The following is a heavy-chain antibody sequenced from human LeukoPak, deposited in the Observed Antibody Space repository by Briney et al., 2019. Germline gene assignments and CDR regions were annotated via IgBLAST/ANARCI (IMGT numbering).Heavy chain of an antibody. J-gene: IGHJ4*02. Sequence: ASVKVSCKASGYTFTSYYMHWVRQAPGQGLEWMGIINPSGGSTSYAQKFQGKVTMTRDTSTSTVYMELSSLRSEDTAVYYCARDLGMATVDYWGQGTLVTVSS. D-gene: IGHD5-24*01. CDR2: INPSGGST. CDR3: ARDLGMATVDY. V-gene: IGHV1-46*01. CDR1: GYTFTSYY.